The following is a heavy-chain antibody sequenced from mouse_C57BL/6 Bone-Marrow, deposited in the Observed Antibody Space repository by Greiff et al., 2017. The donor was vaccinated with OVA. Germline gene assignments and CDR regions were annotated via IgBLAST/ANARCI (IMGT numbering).Heavy chain of an antibody. D-gene: IGHD2-2*01. J-gene: IGHJ3*01. V-gene: IGHV1-81*01. CDR1: GYTFTSYG. CDR2: IYPRGGNT. Sequence: VQLQQSGAELARPGASVKLSCKASGYTFTSYGISWVKQRPGQGLEWIGEIYPRGGNTYYNAKFKGKATLTADKSSSTAYMALRSLTSEDSAVYVCARWLPSYWGQGTLVTVSA. CDR3: ARWLPSY.